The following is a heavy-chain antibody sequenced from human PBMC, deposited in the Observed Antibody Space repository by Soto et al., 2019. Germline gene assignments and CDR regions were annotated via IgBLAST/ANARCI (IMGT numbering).Heavy chain of an antibody. V-gene: IGHV4-34*01. CDR1: GGSFSGYY. D-gene: IGHD5-18*01. Sequence: SETLSLTGAVYGGSFSGYYWSWIRQPPGKGLEWIGEINHSGSTNYNPSLKSRVTISVDTSKNQFSLKLSSVTAADTAVYYCARGSGYSYGFDYWGQGTLVTVSS. CDR3: ARGSGYSYGFDY. J-gene: IGHJ4*02. CDR2: INHSGST.